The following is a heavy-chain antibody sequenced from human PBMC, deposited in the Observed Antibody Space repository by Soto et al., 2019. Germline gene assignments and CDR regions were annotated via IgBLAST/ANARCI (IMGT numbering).Heavy chain of an antibody. J-gene: IGHJ4*02. Sequence: QVQLVQSGAEVKKPGSSVKVSCKASGGTFSSYTISWVRQAPGKGLEWMGRIIPILGIANYAQKFQGRVTITADKSTSTAYMELSSLRSEDTAVYYCARETGLLWFGELKYYFDYWGQGTLVTVSS. CDR3: ARETGLLWFGELKYYFDY. V-gene: IGHV1-69*08. CDR1: GGTFSSYT. D-gene: IGHD3-10*01. CDR2: IIPILGIA.